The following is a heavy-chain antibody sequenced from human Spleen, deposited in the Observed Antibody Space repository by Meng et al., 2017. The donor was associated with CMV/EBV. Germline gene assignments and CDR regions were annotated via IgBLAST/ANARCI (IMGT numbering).Heavy chain of an antibody. J-gene: IGHJ6*02. Sequence: ASVKVSCKASGYTFTSYGISWVRQAPGQGLEWMGWISAYNANRNYAQKLQGRVTMTTDTSTTTAYMELRSLRSEDTAVYYCAVPPRGVSDQDYAMDVWGQGTTVTVSS. V-gene: IGHV1-18*01. CDR2: ISAYNANR. CDR1: GYTFTSYG. CDR3: AVPPRGVSDQDYAMDV. D-gene: IGHD5/OR15-5a*01.